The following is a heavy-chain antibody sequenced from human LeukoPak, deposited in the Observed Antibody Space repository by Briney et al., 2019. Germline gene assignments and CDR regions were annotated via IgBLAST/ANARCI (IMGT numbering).Heavy chain of an antibody. CDR2: IDPSDSYT. J-gene: IGHJ4*02. D-gene: IGHD6-19*01. CDR3: ARLGQWPAPIDY. CDR1: GSRFTSYW. V-gene: IGHV5-10-1*01. Sequence: GESLRISCQGSGSRFTSYWISWVRQLPGKGLEWMGRIDPSDSYTNYSPSFQGHVTISADKSISTAYLQWSSLKASDTAMYYCARLGQWPAPIDYWGQGTLVTVSS.